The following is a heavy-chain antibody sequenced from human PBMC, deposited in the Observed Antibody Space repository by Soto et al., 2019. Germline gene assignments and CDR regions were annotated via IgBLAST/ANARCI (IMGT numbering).Heavy chain of an antibody. CDR1: GFTFSSYG. V-gene: IGHV3-30*18. CDR2: ISYDGSNK. D-gene: IGHD5-18*01. J-gene: IGHJ4*02. CDR3: AKGPGYSYGLIDY. Sequence: PGGSLRLSCAASGFTFSSYGMHWVRQAPGKGLEWVAVISYDGSNKYYADYEKGRFTISRDNSKNTLYLQMNSLRAEDTAVYYCAKGPGYSYGLIDYWGQGTLVTVSS.